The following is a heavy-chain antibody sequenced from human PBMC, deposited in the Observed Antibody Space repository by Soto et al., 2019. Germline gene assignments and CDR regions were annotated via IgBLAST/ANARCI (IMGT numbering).Heavy chain of an antibody. CDR1: GFTFGYFW. V-gene: IGHV3-74*01. J-gene: IGHJ4*02. Sequence: EVQLVESGGGLVQPGRSLRLSCAASGFTFGYFWMHWVRQAPGKGLVWVARISVDGSSTTYADSVKGRFTISRDNAKNTLYLQMNSLRAEDTAVYYCARADYFDSSADSEDDFDYWGQGTLVAVSS. D-gene: IGHD3-22*01. CDR2: ISVDGSST. CDR3: ARADYFDSSADSEDDFDY.